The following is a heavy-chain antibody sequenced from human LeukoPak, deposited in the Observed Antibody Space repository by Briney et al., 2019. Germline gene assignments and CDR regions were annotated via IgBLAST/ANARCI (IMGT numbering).Heavy chain of an antibody. CDR1: GGSISSYY. V-gene: IGHV4-4*07. D-gene: IGHD1-1*01. CDR3: ARLPAGTTSYYYYYYYMDV. Sequence: SETLSLTCTVSGGSISSYYWSWIRQPAGKGLEWIGRIYTSGSTNYNPSLKSRVTMSVDTSKNQFSLKLSSVTAADTAVYYCARLPAGTTSYYYYYYYMDVWGKGTTVTISS. J-gene: IGHJ6*03. CDR2: IYTSGST.